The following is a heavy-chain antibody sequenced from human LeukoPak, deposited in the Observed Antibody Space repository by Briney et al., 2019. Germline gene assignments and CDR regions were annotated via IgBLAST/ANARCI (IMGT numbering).Heavy chain of an antibody. CDR2: ISGSGGST. J-gene: IGHJ4*02. V-gene: IGHV3-23*01. Sequence: PGGSLRLSCTASGFTFGDYAMSWVRQAPGKGLEWVSAISGSGGSTYYADSVKGRFTISRDNSKNTLYLQMNSLRAEDTAVYYCAKSRLVYYFDYWGQGTLVTVSS. CDR1: GFTFGDYA. CDR3: AKSRLVYYFDY. D-gene: IGHD3-16*01.